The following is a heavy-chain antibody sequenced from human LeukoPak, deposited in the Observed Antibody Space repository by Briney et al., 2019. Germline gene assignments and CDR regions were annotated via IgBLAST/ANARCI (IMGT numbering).Heavy chain of an antibody. V-gene: IGHV1-2*02. Sequence: ASVKVSCKASGYTFTGYYMHWVRQAPGQGLEWMGWIDPNSGGTNYAQKFQGRATMTRDTSISTAYMELSRLRSDDTAVYYCASRNTRYCSSTSCHDYWGQGTLVTVSS. CDR3: ASRNTRYCSSTSCHDY. CDR2: IDPNSGGT. J-gene: IGHJ4*02. D-gene: IGHD2-2*01. CDR1: GYTFTGYY.